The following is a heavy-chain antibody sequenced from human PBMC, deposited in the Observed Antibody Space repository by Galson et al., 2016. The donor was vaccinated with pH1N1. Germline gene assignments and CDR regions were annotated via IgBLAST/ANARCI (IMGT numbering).Heavy chain of an antibody. CDR2: MNPNTGGT. Sequence: SVKVSCKASGYTFNNYDINWVRQTPGQGLEWMGWMNPNTGGTDSTQKFQGRVTLTRNTSEGTAFMELSNLRSDDTAAYYCARGHPLGSISGWVGGQGSLVTVAS. D-gene: IGHD6-19*01. CDR3: ARGHPLGSISGWV. J-gene: IGHJ4*02. V-gene: IGHV1-8*03. CDR1: GYTFNNYD.